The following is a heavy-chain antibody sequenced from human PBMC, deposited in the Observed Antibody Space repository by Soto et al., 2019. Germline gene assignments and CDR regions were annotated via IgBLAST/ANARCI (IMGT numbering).Heavy chain of an antibody. CDR3: ARDKGSRDIVLVPAATLTTSRFDP. J-gene: IGHJ5*02. CDR2: ISYDGSNK. Sequence: QVQLVESGGGVVQPGRSLRLSCAASGFTFSSYAMQWVRQAPGKGLEWVAVISYDGSNKYYADSVKGRFTISRDNSKNTLYLQMNSLRAEDTAVYYCARDKGSRDIVLVPAATLTTSRFDPWGQGTLVTVSS. V-gene: IGHV3-30-3*01. CDR1: GFTFSSYA. D-gene: IGHD2-2*01.